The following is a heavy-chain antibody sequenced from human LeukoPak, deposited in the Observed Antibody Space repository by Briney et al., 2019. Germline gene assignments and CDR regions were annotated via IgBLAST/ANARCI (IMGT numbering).Heavy chain of an antibody. CDR3: ARDLLVRGVRGWFDP. V-gene: IGHV7-4-1*02. J-gene: IGHJ5*02. D-gene: IGHD3-10*01. Sequence: ASVKVSCKASGYTFTSYAMNWVRQAPGQGLEWMGWINTNTGNPTYAQGFTGRFVFSLDTSVSTAYLQISSLKAEDTAVYYCARDLLVRGVRGWFDPWGQGTLVTVSS. CDR1: GYTFTSYA. CDR2: INTNTGNP.